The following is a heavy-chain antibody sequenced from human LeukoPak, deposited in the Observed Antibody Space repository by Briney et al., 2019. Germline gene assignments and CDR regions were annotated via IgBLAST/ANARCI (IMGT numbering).Heavy chain of an antibody. CDR3: AKDSPYYGSGSYEAHWFDP. Sequence: PGGSLRLSCAASGFTFSSYAMSWVRQAPGKGLEWVSAISGSGGSTYYADSVKGRFTISRNNSKSTLYLQMNSLRAEDTAVYYCAKDSPYYGSGSYEAHWFDPWGQGTLVTVSS. J-gene: IGHJ5*02. CDR2: ISGSGGST. D-gene: IGHD3-10*01. V-gene: IGHV3-23*01. CDR1: GFTFSSYA.